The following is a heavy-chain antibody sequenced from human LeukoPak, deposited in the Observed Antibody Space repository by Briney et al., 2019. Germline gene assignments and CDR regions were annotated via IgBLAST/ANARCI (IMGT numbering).Heavy chain of an antibody. CDR1: GYTFTGYY. J-gene: IGHJ3*02. CDR3: AREYGHYDSSGYYLWAFDI. D-gene: IGHD3-22*01. CDR2: INPNSGGT. V-gene: IGHV1-2*02. Sequence: ASVKVSCKASGYTFTGYYMHWVRQAPGQGLEWMGWINPNSGGTNYAQKFQGRVTMTRDTSISTAYMELSRLRSDDTAVYYCAREYGHYDSSGYYLWAFDIWGQGTMVTLSS.